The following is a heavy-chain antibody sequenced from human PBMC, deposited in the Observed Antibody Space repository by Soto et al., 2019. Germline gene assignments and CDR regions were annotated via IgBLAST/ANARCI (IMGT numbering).Heavy chain of an antibody. V-gene: IGHV1-18*01. CDR1: GYTFTSYG. J-gene: IGHJ4*02. CDR2: ISAYNDNT. CDR3: ARDHTEWLVHCDY. D-gene: IGHD6-19*01. Sequence: QVQLVQSGAEVKKPGASVKVSCKASGYTFTSYGISWVRQAPGQGLEWMGWISAYNDNTNYAQKFQGRVTMTTDTSTSIAYMELRSPRSDDTAVYYCARDHTEWLVHCDYWGQGTLVTVSS.